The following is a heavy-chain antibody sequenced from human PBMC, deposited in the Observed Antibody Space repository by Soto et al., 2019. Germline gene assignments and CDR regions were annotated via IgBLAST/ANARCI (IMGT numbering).Heavy chain of an antibody. CDR2: IYYSGST. CDR3: ARDGSDGANYYGSGSYYYYYGMDV. J-gene: IGHJ6*02. V-gene: IGHV4-59*01. Sequence: SETLALTCTVSGVSIIGYYMSWLRQPPGKVLEWIGGIYYSGSTNYNPSLKSRVTISVDTSKNQFSLKLSSVTAADTAVYYCARDGSDGANYYGSGSYYYYYGMDVWGQGTTVTVSS. D-gene: IGHD3-10*01. CDR1: GVSIIGYY.